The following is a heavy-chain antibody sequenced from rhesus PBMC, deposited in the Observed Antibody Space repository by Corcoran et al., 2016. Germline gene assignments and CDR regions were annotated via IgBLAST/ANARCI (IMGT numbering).Heavy chain of an antibody. CDR3: ARSGQDSGRTSDY. D-gene: IGHD6-25*01. V-gene: IGHV4-173*01. Sequence: QLQLQESGPGLVKPSETLSLTCAVSGGSISSNWWSWIRQPPGKGLGWIGRISGSGGTTSYTPSLKSRVTISTDTSQTQLSLKLISVTAADTAVYYCARSGQDSGRTSDYWGQGVLVTVSS. CDR2: ISGSGGTT. J-gene: IGHJ4*01. CDR1: GGSISSNW.